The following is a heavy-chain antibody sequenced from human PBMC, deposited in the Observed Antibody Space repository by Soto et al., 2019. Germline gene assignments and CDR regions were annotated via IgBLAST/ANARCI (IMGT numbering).Heavy chain of an antibody. V-gene: IGHV4-30-4*01. CDR3: ARDRGQRFLDPSYGMDV. CDR1: GGSISSGDYY. Sequence: QVQLQESGPGLVKPSQTLSLTCTVSGGSISSGDYYWSWIRQPPGKGLEWIGYIYYSGSTYYNPSLKSRVTISVDTSKNQFSLKLSSVTAADTAVYYCARDRGQRFLDPSYGMDVWGQGTTVTVSS. J-gene: IGHJ6*02. CDR2: IYYSGST. D-gene: IGHD3-3*01.